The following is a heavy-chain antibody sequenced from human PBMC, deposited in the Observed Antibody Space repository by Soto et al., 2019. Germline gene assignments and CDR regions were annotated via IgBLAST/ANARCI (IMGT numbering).Heavy chain of an antibody. D-gene: IGHD3-22*01. V-gene: IGHV4-39*01. CDR2: IEYSGTT. CDR1: GDSISSSSYY. CDR3: ARIPAITYYYDASGYYDTLRPF. Sequence: PSETLSLTCTVSGDSISSSSYYWDWIRQPPGKGLEWIGSIEYSGTTYYNPSLKSRVTISVDTSKTQFSLRLTSVTAADTAVYYCARIPAITYYYDASGYYDTLRPFWGQGTLVTVS. J-gene: IGHJ4*02.